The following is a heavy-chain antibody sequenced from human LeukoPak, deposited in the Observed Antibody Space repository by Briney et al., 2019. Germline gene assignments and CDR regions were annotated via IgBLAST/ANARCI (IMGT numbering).Heavy chain of an antibody. J-gene: IGHJ4*02. CDR3: VRDLVFVWTPGDDFDF. D-gene: IGHD3-16*01. Sequence: GGSLRLSCTASGFAFSAYWMHWVRQAPGKGLEWVSRINEDATTISYADSVKGRFIISRDNSKKSLYLQMNNLRAEDTAVYYCVRDLVFVWTPGDDFDFWGQGTLVTVSS. CDR2: INEDATTI. CDR1: GFAFSAYW. V-gene: IGHV3-74*01.